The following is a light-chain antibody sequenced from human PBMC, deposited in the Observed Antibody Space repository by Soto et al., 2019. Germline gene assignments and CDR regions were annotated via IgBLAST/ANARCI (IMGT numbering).Light chain of an antibody. CDR3: SSYADSNNYV. CDR1: SSDVGGYNF. V-gene: IGLV2-8*01. Sequence: QSALTQPPSASGSPGQSVTISCTGTSSDVGGYNFVSWYQHHPGKAPKLMIYEVTKRPSGVPDRFSGSKSGNTASLTVSGLQAEDEADYSCSSYADSNNYVFGTGTKLTVL. J-gene: IGLJ1*01. CDR2: EVT.